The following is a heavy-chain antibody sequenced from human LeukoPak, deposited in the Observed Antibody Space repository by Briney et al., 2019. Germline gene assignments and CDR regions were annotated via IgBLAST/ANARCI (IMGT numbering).Heavy chain of an antibody. CDR1: GFIFSDYY. CDR3: ARDLYRIVVVPHYFDY. D-gene: IGHD3-22*01. J-gene: IGHJ4*02. Sequence: GGSLRLSCAASGFIFSDYYMTWIRQAPGKGLEWVSYVTSSGGHMYYADSAKGRFTISRDNAKNSLDLQMNSLRAEDTAVYYCARDLYRIVVVPHYFDYWGQGTLVTVSS. CDR2: VTSSGGHM. V-gene: IGHV3-11*04.